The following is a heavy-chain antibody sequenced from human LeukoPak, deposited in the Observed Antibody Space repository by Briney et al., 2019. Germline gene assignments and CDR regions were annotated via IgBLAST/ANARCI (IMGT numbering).Heavy chain of an antibody. CDR3: ATDTAVGSSGLNYYYYGMDV. CDR1: GYTLTELS. Sequence: VASVKVSCKVSGYTLTELSMHWVRQAPGKGREWVGGFDPEDGETIYAQKFQGRVTMTEDTSTDTAYMELSSLRSEDTAVYYCATDTAVGSSGLNYYYYGMDVWGQGTTVTVSS. CDR2: FDPEDGET. J-gene: IGHJ6*02. V-gene: IGHV1-24*01. D-gene: IGHD3-22*01.